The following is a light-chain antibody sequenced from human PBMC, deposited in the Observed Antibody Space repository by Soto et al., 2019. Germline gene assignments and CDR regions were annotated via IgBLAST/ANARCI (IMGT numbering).Light chain of an antibody. CDR3: MQGTHWPPVT. V-gene: IGKV2-30*01. CDR2: KAF. CDR1: QSIVYSDGNAY. Sequence: DVVMTQSPLSLPVTLGQPASISCRSSQSIVYSDGNAYLSWFQQRPGQSPRRLIYKAFNRDSGVPDRFSCSGSGTDFTLKISMVEAEDVGVYYCMQGTHWPPVTFGQGTKLEIK. J-gene: IGKJ2*01.